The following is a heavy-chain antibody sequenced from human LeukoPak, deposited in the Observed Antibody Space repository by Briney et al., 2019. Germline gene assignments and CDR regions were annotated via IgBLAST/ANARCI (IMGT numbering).Heavy chain of an antibody. D-gene: IGHD4-11*01. Sequence: LSLTCAVSGGSISSGGYSWSWVRQAPGKGLEWVAVIWYDGSNKYYADSVKGRFTISRDNSKNTPYLQMNSLRAEDTAVYYCARDYVTMDYWGQGTLVTVSS. V-gene: IGHV3-33*08. CDR2: IWYDGSNK. J-gene: IGHJ4*02. CDR1: GGSISSGGYS. CDR3: ARDYVTMDY.